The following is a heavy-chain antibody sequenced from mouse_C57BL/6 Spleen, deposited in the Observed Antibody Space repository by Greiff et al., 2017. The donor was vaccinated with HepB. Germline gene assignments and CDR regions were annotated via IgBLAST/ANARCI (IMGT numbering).Heavy chain of an antibody. D-gene: IGHD2-1*01. CDR1: GYTFTSHW. Sequence: QVQLQQPGAELVKPGASVKLSCKASGYTFTSHWMHWVKQRPGKGLEWIGMIHPNSGSTNYNEKFKSKATLTVDKSSSTAYMQLSSLISEDSAVYYYARDDGNPWFAYWGQGTLVTVSA. V-gene: IGHV1-64*01. CDR3: ARDDGNPWFAY. CDR2: IHPNSGST. J-gene: IGHJ3*01.